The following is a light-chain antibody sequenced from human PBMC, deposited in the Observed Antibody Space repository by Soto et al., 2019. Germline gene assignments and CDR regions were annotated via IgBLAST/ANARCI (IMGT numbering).Light chain of an antibody. J-gene: IGKJ1*01. Sequence: EIVMTQSPATLSVSPGERATLSCRASQSVSSNLAWYQLKPGQAPRLLIYGASTRATGIPARFSGSGSGTEFTLTISSLQSEDFAVYYCQQYNNWPPTRTFGQGTKVEIK. CDR3: QQYNNWPPTRT. CDR2: GAS. CDR1: QSVSSN. V-gene: IGKV3-15*01.